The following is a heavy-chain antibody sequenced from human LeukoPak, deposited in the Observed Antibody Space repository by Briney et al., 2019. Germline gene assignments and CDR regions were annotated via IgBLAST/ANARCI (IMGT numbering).Heavy chain of an antibody. Sequence: GGSLRLSCAASGFTFSNYGMHWVRQAPGKGLEWVAVISYDGSNKYYADSVKGRFIISRDNSKNTLYLQMNSLRTEDTAVYYCARGLRYFDYGMGVWGQGTTVTVSS. J-gene: IGHJ6*02. V-gene: IGHV3-30*03. CDR1: GFTFSNYG. CDR2: ISYDGSNK. D-gene: IGHD3-9*01. CDR3: ARGLRYFDYGMGV.